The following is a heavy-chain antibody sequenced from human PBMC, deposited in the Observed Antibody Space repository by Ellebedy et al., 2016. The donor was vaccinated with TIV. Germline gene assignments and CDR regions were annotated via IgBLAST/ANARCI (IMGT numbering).Heavy chain of an antibody. D-gene: IGHD3-22*01. CDR2: IIPILGIA. CDR3: TYYYDSSGYSPDY. Sequence: ASVKVSCKASGGTFSSYAISGVRQAPGQGLEWMGRIIPILGIANYAQKFQGRVTITADKSTSTAYMELSSLRSEDTAVYYCTYYYDSSGYSPDYWGQGTLVTVSS. CDR1: GGTFSSYA. V-gene: IGHV1-69*04. J-gene: IGHJ4*02.